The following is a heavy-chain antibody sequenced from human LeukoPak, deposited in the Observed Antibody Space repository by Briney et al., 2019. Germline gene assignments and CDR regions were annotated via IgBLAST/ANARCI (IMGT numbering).Heavy chain of an antibody. V-gene: IGHV3-9*01. CDR2: ISWNSGSI. J-gene: IGHJ6*03. Sequence: PGGSLRLSCAASGFTFDDYAMHWVRQAPGKGLEWVSGISWNSGSIGYADSVKGRFTISRDNAKNSLYLQMNSLRAEDTALYYCAKVAYYYYYMDVWGKGTTVTVSS. CDR1: GFTFDDYA. CDR3: AKVAYYYYYMDV.